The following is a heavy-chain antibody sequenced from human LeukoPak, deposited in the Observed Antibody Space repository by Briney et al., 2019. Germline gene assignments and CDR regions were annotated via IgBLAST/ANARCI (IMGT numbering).Heavy chain of an antibody. CDR2: IYPGDSDT. J-gene: IGHJ4*02. D-gene: IGHD6-19*01. CDR3: ARHPYSSGYDY. V-gene: IGHV5-51*01. Sequence: GESLKISCKGSEYTFTNYWIGWVRQMPGKGPEWMGIIYPGDSDTRYSPSFQGQVTISADKSISTAYLQWSSLKASDTAMYYCARHPYSSGYDYWGQGTLVTVSS. CDR1: EYTFTNYW.